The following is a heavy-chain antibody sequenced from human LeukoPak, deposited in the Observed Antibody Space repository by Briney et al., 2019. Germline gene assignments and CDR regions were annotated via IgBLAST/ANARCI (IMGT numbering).Heavy chain of an antibody. CDR2: IRYDGSNK. Sequence: PGGSLRLSCAASGFTFNNYGMQWVRQAPGKGLEWVAFIRYDGSNKYYADSVKGRFTISRDNSKNSLYLQMNSLRAEDTAVYYCARIGSTYYYDSSGYYSRWGQGTLVTVSS. J-gene: IGHJ4*02. CDR3: ARIGSTYYYDSSGYYSR. D-gene: IGHD3-22*01. V-gene: IGHV3-30*02. CDR1: GFTFNNYG.